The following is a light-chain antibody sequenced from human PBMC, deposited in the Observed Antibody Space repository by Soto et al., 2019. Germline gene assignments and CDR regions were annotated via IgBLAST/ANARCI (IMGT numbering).Light chain of an antibody. Sequence: EVVLTQSPGTLSLSPGERATLSCRASQRIASNYLGWYQQKPGQAPRLLIYGASSRATGIPDRFSGSGSGKDFTLTISRVEPEDCAMYYCKHYTDSPWTFGQGTKVDI. CDR1: QRIASNY. CDR2: GAS. V-gene: IGKV3-20*01. J-gene: IGKJ1*01. CDR3: KHYTDSPWT.